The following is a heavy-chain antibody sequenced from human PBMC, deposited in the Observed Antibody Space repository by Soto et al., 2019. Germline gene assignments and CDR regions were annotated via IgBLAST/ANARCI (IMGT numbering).Heavy chain of an antibody. V-gene: IGHV5-51*01. CDR3: ARHKGYCSSTSCNGMDV. J-gene: IGHJ6*02. CDR2: IYPDDSDT. Sequence: GEALKISWTGSGYSFSTYWIVWVRQMPGKGLEWMGTIYPDDSDTRYSPSFQGQVTISADKSITTAYLQWSGLKAADTAMYFCARHKGYCSSTSCNGMDVWGQGATVTV. CDR1: GYSFSTYW. D-gene: IGHD2-2*01.